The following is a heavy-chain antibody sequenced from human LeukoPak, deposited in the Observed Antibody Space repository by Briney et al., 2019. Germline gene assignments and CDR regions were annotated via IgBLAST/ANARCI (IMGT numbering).Heavy chain of an antibody. Sequence: SGGSLRLSCAASGFTFSSYSMNWVRQAPGKGLEWVSYISSSSSTIYYADSVKGRFTISRDNAKNSLYLQMNSLRAEDTAVYYCARDPHRLYSSSWYGMGYWGQGTLVTVSS. D-gene: IGHD6-13*01. CDR2: ISSSSSTI. J-gene: IGHJ4*02. V-gene: IGHV3-48*01. CDR3: ARDPHRLYSSSWYGMGY. CDR1: GFTFSSYS.